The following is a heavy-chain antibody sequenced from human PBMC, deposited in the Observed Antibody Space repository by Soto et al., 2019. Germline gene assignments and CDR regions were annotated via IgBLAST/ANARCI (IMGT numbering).Heavy chain of an antibody. CDR1: GVTFSSYG. D-gene: IGHD5-12*01. CDR2: ISYDGSNK. CDR3: AKVGRDGYNIGDY. Sequence: PGGSLRLSCAASGVTFSSYGMHWVRQVPGKGLEWVAVISYDGSNKYYADSVKGRFTISRDNSKNTLYLQMNSLRAEDTAVYYCAKVGRDGYNIGDYWGQGTLVTVSS. V-gene: IGHV3-30*18. J-gene: IGHJ4*02.